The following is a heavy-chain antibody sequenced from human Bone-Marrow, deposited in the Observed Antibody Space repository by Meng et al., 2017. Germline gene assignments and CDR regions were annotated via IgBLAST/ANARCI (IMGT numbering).Heavy chain of an antibody. V-gene: IGHV3-53*04. CDR1: GFTVSSNY. D-gene: IGHD6-13*01. J-gene: IGHJ5*02. CDR3: ARGIAAAGINNWFDP. Sequence: LKISCAASGFTVSSNYMSWVRQAPGKGLEWVSVIYSGGSTYYADSVKGRFTISRHNSKNTLYLQMNSLRAEDTAVYYCARGIAAAGINNWFDPWGQGTLVTVS. CDR2: IYSGGST.